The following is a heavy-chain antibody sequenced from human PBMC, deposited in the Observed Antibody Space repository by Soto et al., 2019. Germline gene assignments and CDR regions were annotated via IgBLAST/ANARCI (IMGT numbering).Heavy chain of an antibody. Sequence: QITLKESGPALVRPTQTLTLTCSFSGFSLTTRGGAVGWIRPPPGKALEWLALIFWDDDNWYSPSLRSRLTITEDTSKNQVVLTMTNMDPVDTATYYCAHRSRGYAYYFDQWCQGTLVPVSS. CDR3: AHRSRGYAYYFDQ. CDR2: IFWDDDN. CDR1: GFSLTTRGGA. V-gene: IGHV2-5*02. J-gene: IGHJ4*02. D-gene: IGHD5-12*01.